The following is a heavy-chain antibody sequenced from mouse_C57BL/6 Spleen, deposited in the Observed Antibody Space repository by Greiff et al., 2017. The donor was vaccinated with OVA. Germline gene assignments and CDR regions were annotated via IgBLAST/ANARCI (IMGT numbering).Heavy chain of an antibody. V-gene: IGHV1-59*01. Sequence: QVQLKQSGAELVRPGTSVKLSCKASGYTFTSYWMHWVKQRPGQGLEWIGVIDPSDSYTNYNQKFKGKATLTVDTSSSTAYMQLSSLTSEDSAVYYCAREGLPFAYWGQGTLVTVSA. J-gene: IGHJ3*01. D-gene: IGHD2-2*01. CDR3: AREGLPFAY. CDR1: GYTFTSYW. CDR2: IDPSDSYT.